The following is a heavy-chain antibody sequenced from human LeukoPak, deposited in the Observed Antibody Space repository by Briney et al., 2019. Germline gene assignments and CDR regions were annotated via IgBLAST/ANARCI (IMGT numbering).Heavy chain of an antibody. Sequence: GESLKISCKGSGYNFTSYWIRWVRQMPGKGLEWMGITYPGDSDTRYSPSFQGQVTISADMSISTAYLQWNSLKASDTAMYYCARLPNYYDSSGSVWWFDPWGQGTLVTVSS. CDR1: GYNFTSYW. D-gene: IGHD3-22*01. V-gene: IGHV5-51*01. CDR3: ARLPNYYDSSGSVWWFDP. CDR2: TYPGDSDT. J-gene: IGHJ5*02.